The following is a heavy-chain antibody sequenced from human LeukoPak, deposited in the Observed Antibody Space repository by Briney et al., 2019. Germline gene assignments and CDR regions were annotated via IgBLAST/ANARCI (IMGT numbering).Heavy chain of an antibody. CDR3: ARASSGWYGGSFDP. Sequence: ASVKVSCKASGYTFTSYDINWVRQATGQGLEWMGWMNPNSGNTGYAQKFQGRVTMTRNTSISTAYMELRSMRSEDAAVYFCARASSGWYGGSFDPWGQGTLVTVSS. CDR1: GYTFTSYD. J-gene: IGHJ5*02. D-gene: IGHD6-19*01. CDR2: MNPNSGNT. V-gene: IGHV1-8*01.